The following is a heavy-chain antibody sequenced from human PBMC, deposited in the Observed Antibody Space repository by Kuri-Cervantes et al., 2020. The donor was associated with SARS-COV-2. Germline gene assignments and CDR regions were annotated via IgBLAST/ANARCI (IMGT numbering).Heavy chain of an antibody. V-gene: IGHV3-52*01. D-gene: IGHD6-13*01. Sequence: GGSLRLSCAASGFTFSSSWMHWVCQAPEKGLEWVADIKSDGSEKYYVESVKGRLTISRDNSKNTLYLQMNSLRAEDTAVYYCAKSVPVWQQLTYNWFDPWGQGTLVTVSS. CDR2: IKSDGSEK. J-gene: IGHJ5*02. CDR1: GFTFSSSW. CDR3: AKSVPVWQQLTYNWFDP.